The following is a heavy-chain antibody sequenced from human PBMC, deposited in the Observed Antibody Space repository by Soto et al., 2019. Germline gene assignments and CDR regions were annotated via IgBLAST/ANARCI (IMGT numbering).Heavy chain of an antibody. CDR1: GFTFSDYY. V-gene: IGHV3-72*01. CDR2: TRNKANSYTT. CDR3: ARVIAAAGTPDAFDI. D-gene: IGHD6-13*01. J-gene: IGHJ3*02. Sequence: GGSLRLSCAASGFTFSDYYMDWVRQAPGKGLEWVGRTRNKANSYTTEYAASVKGRFTISRDDSKNSLYLQMNSLKTEDTAVYYCARVIAAAGTPDAFDIWGQGTMVTVSS.